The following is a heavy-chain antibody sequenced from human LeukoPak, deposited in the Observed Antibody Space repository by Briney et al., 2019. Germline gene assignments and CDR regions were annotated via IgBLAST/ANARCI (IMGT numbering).Heavy chain of an antibody. V-gene: IGHV3-7*01. Sequence: GGSLRLSCAASGFTFSSYWMSWVRQAPGKGLEWVANIKQDGSEKYYVDSVKGRFTISRDNTKNSLYLQMNSLRAEDTAVYYCARSGIRAVAGRGFDYWGQGTLVTVSS. J-gene: IGHJ4*02. CDR3: ARSGIRAVAGRGFDY. CDR1: GFTFSSYW. D-gene: IGHD6-19*01. CDR2: IKQDGSEK.